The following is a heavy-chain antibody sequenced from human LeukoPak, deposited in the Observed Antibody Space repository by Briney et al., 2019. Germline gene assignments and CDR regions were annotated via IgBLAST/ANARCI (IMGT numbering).Heavy chain of an antibody. J-gene: IGHJ4*02. CDR2: IYYSGST. V-gene: IGHV4-59*12. CDR3: AREGGPYRPLDY. Sequence: PSETLSLTCTVSGGSISSYYWSWIRQPPGKGLERIGYIYYSGSTNYNPFLKSRVSISVDTSKNKFSLKLPSVTAAGTAVYYCAREGGPYRPLDYSGQGTLVTVAS. CDR1: GGSISSYY.